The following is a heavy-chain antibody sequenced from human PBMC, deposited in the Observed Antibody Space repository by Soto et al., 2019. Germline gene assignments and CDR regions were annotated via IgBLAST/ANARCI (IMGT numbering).Heavy chain of an antibody. J-gene: IGHJ5*02. V-gene: IGHV4-34*01. CDR3: AREGGSINWFDP. CDR2: INHSGSA. D-gene: IGHD1-26*01. Sequence: SETLSLTCAVYGGPISGYIWTWIRQTPGKGLQWIGQINHSGSANYNPSHKSRVTILVHTSNSQFSLELSSVTAADTAVYYCAREGGSINWFDPWGQGTLVTVSS. CDR1: GGPISGYI.